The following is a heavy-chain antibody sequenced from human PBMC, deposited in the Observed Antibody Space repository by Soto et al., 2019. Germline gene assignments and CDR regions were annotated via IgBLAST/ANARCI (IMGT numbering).Heavy chain of an antibody. D-gene: IGHD6-19*01. CDR1: GFTFSSYD. CDR2: IGTAGDT. Sequence: GGSLRLSCAASGFTFSSYDMHWVRQATGKGLEWVSAIGTAGDTYYPGSVKGRFTISRENAKNSLYLQMNSLRAGDTAVYYCARGTWYSSGWAFDYWGQGTLVTVSS. V-gene: IGHV3-13*01. CDR3: ARGTWYSSGWAFDY. J-gene: IGHJ4*02.